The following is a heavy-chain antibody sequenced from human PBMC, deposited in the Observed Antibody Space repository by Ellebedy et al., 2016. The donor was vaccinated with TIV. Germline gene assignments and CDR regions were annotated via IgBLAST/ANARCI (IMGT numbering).Heavy chain of an antibody. J-gene: IGHJ6*03. CDR1: GFTVSTKY. CDR2: IYSGGST. D-gene: IGHD3-16*01. V-gene: IGHV3-53*01. CDR3: ARGGEDGYYMDV. Sequence: GGSLRLSXAASGFTVSTKYMSWVRQAPGKGLEWVSVIYSGGSTYYADSVKGRFTISRDNSKNTLYLQMNSLRVEDTAVYYCARGGEDGYYMDVWGKGTTVTVSS.